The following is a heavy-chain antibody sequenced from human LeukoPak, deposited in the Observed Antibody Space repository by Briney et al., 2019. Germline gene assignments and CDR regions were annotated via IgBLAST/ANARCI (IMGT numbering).Heavy chain of an antibody. CDR1: GVTFSSYA. D-gene: IGHD6-6*01. CDR2: ISGSGVST. J-gene: IGHJ6*03. CDR3: AKRAQEYISSFVHYYYYMDV. Sequence: GESLRLSCAASGVTFSSYAMSWVRQAPEKGLEWVSAISGSGVSTYYADSVKGRFTISRDNSKNTLYLQMNSLRAEDTAVYYCAKRAQEYISSFVHYYYYMDVWGKGTTVTVSS. V-gene: IGHV3-23*01.